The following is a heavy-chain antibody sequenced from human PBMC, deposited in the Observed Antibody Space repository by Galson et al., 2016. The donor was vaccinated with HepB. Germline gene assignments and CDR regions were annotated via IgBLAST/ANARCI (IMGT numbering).Heavy chain of an antibody. Sequence: SETLSLTCTVSGVSISSSSNYWGCIRQPPGKGLEWIGRISYSGSTYYNPSLKSRVTISVDTSKNQFSLKLSSVTAADTAVYYCARPLRGGYGMDVWGQGTTVTVSS. D-gene: IGHD3-10*01. CDR2: ISYSGST. CDR1: GVSISSSSNY. CDR3: ARPLRGGYGMDV. V-gene: IGHV4-39*01. J-gene: IGHJ6*02.